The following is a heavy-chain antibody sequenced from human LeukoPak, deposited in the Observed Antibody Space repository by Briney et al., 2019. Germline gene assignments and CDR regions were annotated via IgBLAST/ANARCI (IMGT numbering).Heavy chain of an antibody. CDR3: ARDGVGYYGSGSYYNRYFDY. CDR1: GFTFSSYE. J-gene: IGHJ4*02. V-gene: IGHV3-48*03. Sequence: GGSLRLSCAASGFTFSSYEMNWVRQAPGKGLEWVSYISSSGSTIYYADSVKGRFTISRDNSKNTLYLQMNSLRAEDTAVYYCARDGVGYYGSGSYYNRYFDYWGQGTLVTVSS. CDR2: ISSSGSTI. D-gene: IGHD3-10*01.